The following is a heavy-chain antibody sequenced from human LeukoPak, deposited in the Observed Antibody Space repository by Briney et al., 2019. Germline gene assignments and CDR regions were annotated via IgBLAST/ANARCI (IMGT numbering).Heavy chain of an antibody. V-gene: IGHV3-30*02. Sequence: GGSLRLSCAASGFTFSSYGMHWVRQAPGKGLEGVAFIRYDGSNKYYADSVKGRFTISRDNSKNTLYLQMNSLRAEDTAVYYCAKEVWDIVVVPAAISYWGQGTLVTVSS. CDR1: GFTFSSYG. J-gene: IGHJ4*02. CDR3: AKEVWDIVVVPAAISY. D-gene: IGHD2-2*01. CDR2: IRYDGSNK.